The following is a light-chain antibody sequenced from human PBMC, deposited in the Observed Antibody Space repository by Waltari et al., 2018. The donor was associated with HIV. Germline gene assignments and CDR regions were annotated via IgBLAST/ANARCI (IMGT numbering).Light chain of an antibody. Sequence: QSALTQPPSASGSPGQSVPIPCTGTSSDVGGYHYVSWYQQHPGKAPKLMIYEVSKRPSGVPDRFSGSKSGNTASLTVSGLQVEDEADYYCSAYAGSSNVLFGGGTKLTVL. J-gene: IGLJ2*01. CDR2: EVS. V-gene: IGLV2-8*01. CDR3: SAYAGSSNVL. CDR1: SSDVGGYHY.